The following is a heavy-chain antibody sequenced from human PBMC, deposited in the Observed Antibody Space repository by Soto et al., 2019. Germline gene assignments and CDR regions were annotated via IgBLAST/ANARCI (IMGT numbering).Heavy chain of an antibody. CDR2: IYYNGHT. CDR3: ARRLIDNRNQEHAFVF. Sequence: QLQLQESGPGLVKPAETLSLKCAVSGGSVSSGNYFWGWIRQPPGKGLEWIGNIYYNGHTNYSPPPTSRLTMSVATAQYTFSMTLTSVTGAVTAVYYWARRLIDNRNQEHAFVFWGKGTLVTVS. D-gene: IGHD1-20*01. J-gene: IGHJ3*01. V-gene: IGHV4-39*01. CDR1: GGSVSSGNYF.